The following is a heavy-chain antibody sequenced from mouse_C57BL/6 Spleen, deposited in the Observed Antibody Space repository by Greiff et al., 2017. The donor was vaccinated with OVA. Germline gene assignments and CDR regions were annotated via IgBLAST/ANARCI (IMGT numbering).Heavy chain of an antibody. V-gene: IGHV1-55*01. Sequence: VQLQQPGAELVKPGASVKMSCKASGYTFTSYWITWVKQRPGQGLEWIGDIYPGSGSTNYNEKFKSKATLTVDTSSSTAYMQLSSLTSEDSAVYYCARGDYRGDYAMDYWGQGTSVTVSS. D-gene: IGHD2-4*01. J-gene: IGHJ4*01. CDR2: IYPGSGST. CDR3: ARGDYRGDYAMDY. CDR1: GYTFTSYW.